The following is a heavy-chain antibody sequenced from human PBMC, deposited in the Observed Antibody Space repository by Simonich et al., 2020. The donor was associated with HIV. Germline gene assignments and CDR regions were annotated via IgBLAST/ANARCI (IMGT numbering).Heavy chain of an antibody. J-gene: IGHJ4*02. D-gene: IGHD6-13*01. CDR1: GASFSGYY. CDR2: INHSGST. Sequence: QVQLQQWGAGLLKPSETLSLTCAVYGASFSGYYWSWIRQPPGKGLEWIGEINHSGSTNYNPSLKSGVTVSVDTSKSQFSLKLRSVTAADTAVYYCARLTAAGGSNQLDYWGQGTLVTVSS. V-gene: IGHV4-34*01. CDR3: ARLTAAGGSNQLDY.